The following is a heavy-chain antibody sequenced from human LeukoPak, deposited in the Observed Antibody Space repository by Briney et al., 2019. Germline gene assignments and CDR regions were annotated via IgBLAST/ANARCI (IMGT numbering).Heavy chain of an antibody. Sequence: SETLSLTCAVYGGSFSGYHWSWIRQPPGEGLEWIGEISQSGSTNDNPSLKSRVSISLDTSKNQFSLKLKSMTAADTAVYYCARVRGYYIDYWSQGTLVTVSS. CDR3: ARVRGYYIDY. CDR1: GGSFSGYH. J-gene: IGHJ4*02. D-gene: IGHD2-15*01. V-gene: IGHV4-34*01. CDR2: ISQSGST.